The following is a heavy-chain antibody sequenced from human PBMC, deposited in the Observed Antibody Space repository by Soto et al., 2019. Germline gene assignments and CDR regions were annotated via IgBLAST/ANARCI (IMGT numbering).Heavy chain of an antibody. CDR3: ASDIGEISAV. CDR2: ISSSSSYI. CDR1: GFTFSSST. V-gene: IGHV3-21*06. J-gene: IGHJ4*02. D-gene: IGHD3-10*01. Sequence: GGSLRLSCTGSGFTFSSSTMTWVRQGPGKGLEWVSSISSSSSYIYFADSLKGRFTISRDNAKNSLYLQMNSLRAEDTAVYYCASDIGEISAVWGQGTQVTVSS.